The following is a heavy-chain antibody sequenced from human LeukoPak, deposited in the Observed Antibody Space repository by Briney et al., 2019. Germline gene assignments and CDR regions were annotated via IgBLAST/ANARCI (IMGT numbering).Heavy chain of an antibody. CDR2: IYTSGST. J-gene: IGHJ5*02. CDR1: GGSISSGSYY. Sequence: PSETLSLTCTVSGGSISSGSYYWSWIRQPAGKGLEWIGRIYTSGSTNYNPSLKSRVTISVDTSKNQFSLKLSSVTAADTAVYYCARGRRKKALTGNWFDPWGQGTLVTVSS. CDR3: ARGRRKKALTGNWFDP. V-gene: IGHV4-61*02.